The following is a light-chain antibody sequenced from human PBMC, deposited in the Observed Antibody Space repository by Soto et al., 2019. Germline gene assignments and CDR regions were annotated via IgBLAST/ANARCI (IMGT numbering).Light chain of an antibody. CDR2: DAS. CDR3: QQRSNWPPSIT. CDR1: QSVSSY. V-gene: IGKV3-11*01. J-gene: IGKJ5*01. Sequence: EIVLTQSPATLSLSPGERATLSCRASQSVSSYLAWYQQKPGQAPRLLIYDASNRATGIPARFRGSGSGTDFTLTISSLEPEDFAVYYCQQRSNWPPSITFDQGTRLEIK.